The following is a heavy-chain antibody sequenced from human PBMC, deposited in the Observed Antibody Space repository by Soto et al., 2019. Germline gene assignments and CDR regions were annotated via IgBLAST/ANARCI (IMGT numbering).Heavy chain of an antibody. D-gene: IGHD2-21*02. CDR1: GFTFSSYW. J-gene: IGHJ6*01. V-gene: IGHV3-74*01. CDR2: INSDGSST. CDR3: ARVPLVVTAIYYYYGMDV. Sequence: GGSLRLSCAASGFTFSSYWMHWVRQAPGKGLVWVSRINSDGSSTSYADSVKGRFTISRDNAKNTLYLQMNSLRAEDTAVYYCARVPLVVTAIYYYYGMDVWGQGTTVTVSS.